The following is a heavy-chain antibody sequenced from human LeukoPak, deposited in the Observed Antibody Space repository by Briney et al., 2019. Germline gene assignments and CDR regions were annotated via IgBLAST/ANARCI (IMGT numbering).Heavy chain of an antibody. CDR2: ISGSGGSR. J-gene: IGHJ5*02. D-gene: IGHD4-23*01. CDR1: GFTFNNYA. CDR3: VKGGRFGGNSWFDP. V-gene: IGHV3-23*01. Sequence: GGSLRLSCAASGFTFNNYAIHWVRQAPGKGLEWVSGISGSGGSRFYADSVRGRFTIYRGNSKNTVDVQMSSLSAEDTAVYYCVKGGRFGGNSWFDPWGQGTLVTVSS.